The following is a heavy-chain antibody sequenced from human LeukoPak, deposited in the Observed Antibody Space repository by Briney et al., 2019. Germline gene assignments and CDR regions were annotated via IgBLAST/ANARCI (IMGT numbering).Heavy chain of an antibody. CDR3: ARALLWFGEFLRGMDV. D-gene: IGHD3-10*01. CDR1: GFTFSDYY. V-gene: IGHV3-11*01. J-gene: IGHJ6*02. CDR2: ISSSGSTI. Sequence: GGSLRLSCAASGFTFSDYYMSWIRQAPGKGLEWVSYISSSGSTIYYADSVKGRFTISRDNAKNSLYLQMNSLRAEDTAVYYCARALLWFGEFLRGMDVWGQGTTVTVSS.